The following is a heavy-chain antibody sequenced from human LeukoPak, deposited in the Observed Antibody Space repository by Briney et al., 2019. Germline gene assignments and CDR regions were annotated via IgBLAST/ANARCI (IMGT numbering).Heavy chain of an antibody. CDR2: IYYSGST. J-gene: IGHJ3*02. CDR1: GGSISSSSYY. V-gene: IGHV4-39*07. D-gene: IGHD6-13*01. CDR3: ARARRYSGRPDGFDI. Sequence: NPSETLSLTCTVSGGSISSSSYYWGWIRQPPGKGLEWIGSIYYSGSTYYNPSLKSRVTISVDTSKNQFSLKLSPVTAADTAVYHCARARRYSGRPDGFDIWGQGTMVTVSS.